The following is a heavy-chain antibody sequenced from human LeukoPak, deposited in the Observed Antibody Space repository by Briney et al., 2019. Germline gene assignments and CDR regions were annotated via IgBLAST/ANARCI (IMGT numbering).Heavy chain of an antibody. CDR1: GYTFTGYY. Sequence: ASVKVSCKASGYTFTGYYMHWVRQAPGQGLEWMGWINPNSGGTNYAQKFQGRVTMTRDTSISTAYMELRSLRSDDTAVYYCARDPPRIAVAGTGGYWGQGTLVTVSS. CDR2: INPNSGGT. CDR3: ARDPPRIAVAGTGGY. D-gene: IGHD6-19*01. V-gene: IGHV1-2*02. J-gene: IGHJ4*02.